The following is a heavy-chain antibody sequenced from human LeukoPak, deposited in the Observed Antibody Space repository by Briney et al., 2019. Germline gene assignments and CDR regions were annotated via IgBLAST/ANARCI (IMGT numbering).Heavy chain of an antibody. J-gene: IGHJ4*02. D-gene: IGHD2-15*01. V-gene: IGHV3-30*03. CDR3: ARVRVVDFDY. Sequence: GGSLRLSCAASGFTFSNYWMSWVRQAPGKGLEWVAVISYDGSNKYYADSVKGRFTISRDNSKNTLYLQMNSLRAEDTAVYYCARVRVVDFDYWGQGTLVTVSS. CDR1: GFTFSNYW. CDR2: ISYDGSNK.